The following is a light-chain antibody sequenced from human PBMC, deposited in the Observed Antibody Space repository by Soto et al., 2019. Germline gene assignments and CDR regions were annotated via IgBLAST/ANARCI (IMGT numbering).Light chain of an antibody. CDR1: QSIGSD. CDR2: AAS. CDR3: QQSYSTLWT. J-gene: IGKJ1*01. V-gene: IGKV1-39*01. Sequence: DIQMTQSPSSLSASVGDRVTITCRASQSIGSDLNWYQQKPGKALKLLIYAASSLQSGVPSRFSGSGSGTVFTLTINSLQPEDFATYYCQQSYSTLWTFGRGTKVEIK.